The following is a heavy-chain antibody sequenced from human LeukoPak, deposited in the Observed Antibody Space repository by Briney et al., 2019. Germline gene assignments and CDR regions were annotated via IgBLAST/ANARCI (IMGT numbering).Heavy chain of an antibody. J-gene: IGHJ4*02. CDR3: ARNGPYGGNSLGDY. V-gene: IGHV4-59*01. D-gene: IGHD4-23*01. CDR2: IYYGGST. CDR1: GGSISSYY. Sequence: SETLSLXCTVSGGSISSYYWSWIRQPPGKGLEWIGYIYYGGSTNYNPSLKSRVTISVDTSKNQFSLKLSSVTAADTAVYYCARNGPYGGNSLGDYRGQGTLVTVSS.